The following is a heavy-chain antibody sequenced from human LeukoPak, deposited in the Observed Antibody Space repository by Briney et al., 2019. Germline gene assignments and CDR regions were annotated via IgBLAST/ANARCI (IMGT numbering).Heavy chain of an antibody. V-gene: IGHV3-21*01. CDR3: ASAKTYYDILTGYRDAFDI. Sequence: GGSLRLSCAASGFTFSSYSMNWVRQAPGKGLEWVSSISSSSSYIYYADSVKGRFTISRDNAKNSLYLQMNSLRAEDTAVYYCASAKTYYDILTGYRDAFDIWGQGTMVTVYS. J-gene: IGHJ3*02. CDR2: ISSSSSYI. CDR1: GFTFSSYS. D-gene: IGHD3-9*01.